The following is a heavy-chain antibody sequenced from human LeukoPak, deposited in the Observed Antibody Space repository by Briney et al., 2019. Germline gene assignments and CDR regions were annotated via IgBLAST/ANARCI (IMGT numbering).Heavy chain of an antibody. CDR2: AHTTGST. D-gene: IGHD4-23*01. CDR3: ARDPNSAL. CDR1: GGSITNSY. Sequence: SETLSLTCTVSGGSITNSYWSWIRQLAGKRLEWIGRAHTTGSTNYNPSFMSRVTVSIDTSKIQFSLKLTSVTAADTAVYYCARDPNSALWGQGILVTVSS. J-gene: IGHJ4*02. V-gene: IGHV4-4*07.